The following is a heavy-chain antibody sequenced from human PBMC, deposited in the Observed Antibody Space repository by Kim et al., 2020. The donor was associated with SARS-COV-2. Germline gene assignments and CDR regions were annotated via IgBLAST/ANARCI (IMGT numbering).Heavy chain of an antibody. CDR3: ARDPASIVVVAATIPNWFDP. V-gene: IGHV3-21*01. CDR1: GFTFSSYS. D-gene: IGHD2-15*01. Sequence: GGSLRLSCAASGFTFSSYSMNWVRQAPGKGLEWVSSISSSSSYIYYADSVKGRFTISRDNAKNSLYLQMNSLRAEDTAVYYCARDPASIVVVAATIPNWFDPWGQGTLVTVSS. J-gene: IGHJ5*02. CDR2: ISSSSSYI.